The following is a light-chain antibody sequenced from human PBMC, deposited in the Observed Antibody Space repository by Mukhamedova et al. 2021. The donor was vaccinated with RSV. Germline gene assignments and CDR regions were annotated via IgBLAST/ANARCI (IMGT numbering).Light chain of an antibody. CDR1: TWGEKY. CDR2: QDN. Sequence: TWGEKYACWYQQKPGRSPVLVIYQDNKRPAGIPERFSGSNSGNTATLTISGTQAMDEADDYCQAWDSSTVVCGGGTKLTGL. J-gene: IGLJ2*01. CDR3: QAWDSSTVV. V-gene: IGLV3-1*01.